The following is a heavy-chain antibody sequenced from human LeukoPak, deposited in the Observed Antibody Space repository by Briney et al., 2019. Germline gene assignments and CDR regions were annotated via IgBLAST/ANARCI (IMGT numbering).Heavy chain of an antibody. CDR3: TPVTAIPTLGVC. CDR1: GFTFTNAW. J-gene: IGHJ4*02. Sequence: GGSLRLSCAASGFTFTNAWMSWVRQASGKGLEWVGRIRSKANSYATAYAASVKGRFTISRDDSKNTAYLQMNSLKTEDTAVYYCTPVTAIPTLGVCWGQGTLVTVSS. CDR2: IRSKANSYAT. D-gene: IGHD2-21*02. V-gene: IGHV3-73*01.